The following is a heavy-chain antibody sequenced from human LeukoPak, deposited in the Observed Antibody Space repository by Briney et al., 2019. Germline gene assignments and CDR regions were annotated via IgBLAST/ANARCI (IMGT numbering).Heavy chain of an antibody. CDR1: GFSFSSYW. CDR3: AKSQGAVAGFDY. J-gene: IGHJ4*02. CDR2: IKPDGSEK. V-gene: IGHV3-7*03. Sequence: GGSLRLSCAASGFSFSSYWMSWVRQAPGKRLEWVANIKPDGSEKYYVDSVKGRFTISRDNAKNSLYLQMNSLRAEDTALYYCAKSQGAVAGFDYWGQGTLVTVSS. D-gene: IGHD6-19*01.